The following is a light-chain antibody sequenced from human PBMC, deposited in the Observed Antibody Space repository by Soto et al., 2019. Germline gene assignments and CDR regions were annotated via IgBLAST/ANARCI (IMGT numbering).Light chain of an antibody. CDR2: ATS. Sequence: EIVMTQSPATLSVSPGERATLSCRASQSVSGNLAWYQQTPGQPPRLLIYATSSRPTGIPARFSGSGSGTEFTLTISSLQSEDFAVYYCQQYNNWPPWTFGQGTKVEIK. CDR3: QQYNNWPPWT. CDR1: QSVSGN. V-gene: IGKV3-15*01. J-gene: IGKJ1*01.